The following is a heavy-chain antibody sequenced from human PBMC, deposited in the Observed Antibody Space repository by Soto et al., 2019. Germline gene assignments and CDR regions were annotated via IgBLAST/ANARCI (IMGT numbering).Heavy chain of an antibody. V-gene: IGHV1-69*13. CDR2: IIPIFGTA. D-gene: IGHD6-19*01. Sequence: GASVKVSCKASGGTFSSYAISWVRQAPGQGLEWMGGIIPIFGTANYAQKFQGRVTITADESTNTAYMELSSLRSEDTAVYYCATESSGGGFDYWGQGTLVTVSS. CDR3: ATESSGGGFDY. J-gene: IGHJ4*02. CDR1: GGTFSSYA.